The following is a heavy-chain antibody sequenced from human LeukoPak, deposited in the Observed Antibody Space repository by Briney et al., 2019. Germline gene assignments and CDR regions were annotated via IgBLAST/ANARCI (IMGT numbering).Heavy chain of an antibody. CDR2: INHSGST. D-gene: IGHD4-17*01. Sequence: SETLSLTCAVYGGSFSVYYWSWIRQPPGKGLEWIGEINHSGSTNYNPSLKSRVTISVDTSKNQFSLKRSSVTAADTAVYYCSDGAYGMDVWGQGTTVTVSS. CDR1: GGSFSVYY. V-gene: IGHV4-34*01. CDR3: SDGAYGMDV. J-gene: IGHJ6*02.